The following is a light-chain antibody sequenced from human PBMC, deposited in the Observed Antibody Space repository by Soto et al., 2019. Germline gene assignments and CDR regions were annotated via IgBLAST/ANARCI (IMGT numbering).Light chain of an antibody. J-gene: IGKJ1*01. CDR1: QTISNW. CDR3: KQYKTSSRV. CDR2: GAS. Sequence: DIQMSQCPSTLSASVGDRVTITCRASQTISNWLAWYQHRPGKAPRLLIYGASNLESGAPSRFSVSGSGTEFTLTISSLQPDDFATYYCKQYKTSSRVFGQGTKVDIK. V-gene: IGKV1-5*01.